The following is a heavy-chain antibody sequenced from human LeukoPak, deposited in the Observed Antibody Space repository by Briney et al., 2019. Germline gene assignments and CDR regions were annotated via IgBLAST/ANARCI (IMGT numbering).Heavy chain of an antibody. CDR1: GFTFSSYA. Sequence: QTGGSLRLSCAASGFTFSSYAMSWVRQAPGKGLEWVSAISGSGGSTYYADSVKGRFTISRDNSKNTLYLQMNSLRAEDTAVYYCAKVRAYYYDSSGDYWGQGTLVTVSS. J-gene: IGHJ4*02. CDR2: ISGSGGST. CDR3: AKVRAYYYDSSGDY. D-gene: IGHD3-22*01. V-gene: IGHV3-23*01.